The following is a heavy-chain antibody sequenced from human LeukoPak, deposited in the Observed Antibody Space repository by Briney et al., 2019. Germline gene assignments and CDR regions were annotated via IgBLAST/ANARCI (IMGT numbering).Heavy chain of an antibody. V-gene: IGHV6-1*01. D-gene: IGHD6-13*01. Sequence: SQTLSLTCAISGDSVSSNSAAWNWLRQSPSRGLEWLGRTYYRSKWYYDYAVFVKSRMTVTPDTSKNQFSLQLDSVTPEDTAMYYCARDSAAVNYWYFDVWGRGTLVTVSS. CDR1: GDSVSSNSAA. CDR3: ARDSAAVNYWYFDV. J-gene: IGHJ2*01. CDR2: TYYRSKWYY.